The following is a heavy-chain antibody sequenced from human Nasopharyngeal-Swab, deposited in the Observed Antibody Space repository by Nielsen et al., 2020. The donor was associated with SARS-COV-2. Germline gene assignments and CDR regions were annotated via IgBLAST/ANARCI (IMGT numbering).Heavy chain of an antibody. CDR2: ISSSGSTI. CDR1: GFTFSDYY. J-gene: IGHJ4*02. Sequence: GESLKISCAASGFTFSDYYVSWIRQAPGKGLEWVSYISSSGSTIYYADSVKGRFTISRDNAKNSLYLQMNSLRAEDTAVYYCARDGIVGGVFDYWGQGTLVTVSS. V-gene: IGHV3-11*04. D-gene: IGHD1-26*01. CDR3: ARDGIVGGVFDY.